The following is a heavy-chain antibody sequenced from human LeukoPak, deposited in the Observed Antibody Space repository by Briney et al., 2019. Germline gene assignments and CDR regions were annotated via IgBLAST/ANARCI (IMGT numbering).Heavy chain of an antibody. V-gene: IGHV3-7*01. CDR2: IKQDGSDK. CDR1: GFTFTKYW. CDR3: LTIEETDLDAFDI. Sequence: PGGSLRLSCAASGFTFTKYWMTWVRQAPGKGLEWVGNIKQDGSDKNYMDSVKGRFTISRDNAKSTLYLQMNSLRAEDTAVYYCLTIEETDLDAFDIWGQGTKVTVSS. J-gene: IGHJ3*02. D-gene: IGHD5-24*01.